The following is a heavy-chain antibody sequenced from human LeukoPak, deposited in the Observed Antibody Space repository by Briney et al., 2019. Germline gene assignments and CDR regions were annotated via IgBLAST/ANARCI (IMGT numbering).Heavy chain of an antibody. CDR3: TTEALRNYYDSSGYYY. CDR2: IKSKADGGTT. V-gene: IGHV3-15*01. D-gene: IGHD3-22*01. Sequence: PGGSLRLSCAASGFTFSNAWMSWVRQAPGKGLEWVGRIKSKADGGTTDYAPPVKGRFAISRDDSKNTMYLQMNSLKTEDTAVYYCTTEALRNYYDSSGYYYWGQGTLVTVSS. CDR1: GFTFSNAW. J-gene: IGHJ4*02.